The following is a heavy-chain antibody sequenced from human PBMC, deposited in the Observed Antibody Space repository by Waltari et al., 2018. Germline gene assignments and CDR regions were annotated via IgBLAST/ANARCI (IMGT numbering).Heavy chain of an antibody. J-gene: IGHJ4*02. V-gene: IGHV4-4*02. CDR1: GDTMSDNDW. D-gene: IGHD2-15*01. CDR2: IHRSGRS. CDR3: ARDRGRGLYFDS. Sequence: QLQLQQSGPGLAKPSEAPSLPCGVAGDTMSDNDWWSWVRQSPEKGLEWIGQIHRSGRSYYNPSLETRGSVSMDTSNNKFFLKLSSAIAADTAVYYCARDRGRGLYFDSWGQGTLVTVSP.